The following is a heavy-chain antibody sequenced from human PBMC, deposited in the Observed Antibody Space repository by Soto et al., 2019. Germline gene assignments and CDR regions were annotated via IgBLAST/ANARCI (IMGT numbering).Heavy chain of an antibody. V-gene: IGHV4-59*01. CDR2: IYYSGST. Sequence: TSETLSLTCTVSGGSISSYYWSWIRQPPGKGLEWIGYIYYSGSTNYNPSLKSRVTISVDTSKNQFSLKLSSVTAADTAVYYCARGGGYDSSGYPDYWGQGTLVTVSS. CDR1: GGSISSYY. J-gene: IGHJ4*02. CDR3: ARGGGYDSSGYPDY. D-gene: IGHD3-22*01.